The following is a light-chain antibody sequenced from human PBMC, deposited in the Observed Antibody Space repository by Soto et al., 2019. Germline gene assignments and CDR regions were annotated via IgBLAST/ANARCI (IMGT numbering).Light chain of an antibody. CDR1: QSIDNR. CDR3: QQYTTFWT. CDR2: DAS. Sequence: DIQMTQSPPTLSASVGDRVTITCRASQSIDNRLAWYQQKPGNAPRLLIHDASSLDSGVPSRFSGSGYGTRFTLTISSLQPDDFATYFCQQYTTFWTFGQGTKVDTK. V-gene: IGKV1-5*01. J-gene: IGKJ1*01.